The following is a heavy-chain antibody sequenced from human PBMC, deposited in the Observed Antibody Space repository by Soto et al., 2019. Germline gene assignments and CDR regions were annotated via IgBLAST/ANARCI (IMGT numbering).Heavy chain of an antibody. CDR3: LRSSLGLDSSGYYSY. CDR2: IIPICGTA. CDR1: GSTFSSYA. D-gene: IGHD3-22*01. J-gene: IGHJ4*02. V-gene: IGHV1-69*01. Sequence: QVQLVQSGAEVKKPGSSVKVSCKASGSTFSSYAISWVRQAPGQGLEWMGGIIPICGTANYAQKFQGRVTITADESTSTAYMELSSLRSEDTAGYYCLRSSLGLDSSGYYSYWGQGTLVTVSS.